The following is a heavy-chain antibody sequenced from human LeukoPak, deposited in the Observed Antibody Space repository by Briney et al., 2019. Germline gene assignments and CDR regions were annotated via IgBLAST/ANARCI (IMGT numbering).Heavy chain of an antibody. CDR2: ISGSGGST. V-gene: IGHV3-23*01. Sequence: GGSLRLSCAASGFTFSSYAMSWVRQAPGKGLEWVSAISGSGGSTYYADSVKGRFTISRDNSKNTLYLQMNSLRAEDTAVYYCANDSSPHYYDSSGYEDYWGQGTLSPSPQ. CDR3: ANDSSPHYYDSSGYEDY. J-gene: IGHJ4*02. CDR1: GFTFSSYA. D-gene: IGHD3-22*01.